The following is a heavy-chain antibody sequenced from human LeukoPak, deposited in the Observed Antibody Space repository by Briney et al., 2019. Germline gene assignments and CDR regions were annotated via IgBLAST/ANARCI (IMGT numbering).Heavy chain of an antibody. V-gene: IGHV1-46*01. CDR1: GYTSTFYY. CDR2: INPSGGGT. Sequence: ASVKVSCKASGYTSTFYYLYWVRQAPGQGLEWMGLINPSGGGTSYAQKFQGRVTMTRDMSTSTVYMELSSLRSEDTAVYYCATTGYSSSWYYFDYWGQGTLVTVSS. J-gene: IGHJ4*02. CDR3: ATTGYSSSWYYFDY. D-gene: IGHD6-13*01.